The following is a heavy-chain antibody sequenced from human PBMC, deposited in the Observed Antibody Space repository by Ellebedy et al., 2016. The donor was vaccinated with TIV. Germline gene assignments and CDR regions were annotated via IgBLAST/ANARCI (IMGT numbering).Heavy chain of an antibody. D-gene: IGHD3-3*01. Sequence: GESLKISXAASGFTFSRYAMSWVRQAPGKGLEWVAVISYDGSNKYYADSVKGRFTTSRDNSKNTLYLQMSSLRAEDTAMYYCAKEGAGSSYLSFDYWGQGTLVTVSS. V-gene: IGHV3-30*18. CDR2: ISYDGSNK. J-gene: IGHJ4*02. CDR1: GFTFSRYA. CDR3: AKEGAGSSYLSFDY.